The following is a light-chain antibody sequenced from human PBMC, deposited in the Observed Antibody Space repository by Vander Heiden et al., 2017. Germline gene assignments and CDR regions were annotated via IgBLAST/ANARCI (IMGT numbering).Light chain of an antibody. CDR1: QTISSY. Sequence: DIRMTQSPSSLSASVGDRVTITCRASQTISSYLNWYQQRPGIPPKLLIYDASSLESGVPSRFSGSGSGTDFTLTISKLQPEDFAIYYCQQSDDTPFTFGQGTRLEIK. CDR2: DAS. J-gene: IGKJ5*01. V-gene: IGKV1-39*01. CDR3: QQSDDTPFT.